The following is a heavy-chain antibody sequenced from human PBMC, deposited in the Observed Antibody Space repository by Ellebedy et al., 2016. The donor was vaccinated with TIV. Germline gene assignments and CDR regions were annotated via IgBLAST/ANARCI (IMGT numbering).Heavy chain of an antibody. CDR1: GFAFRSYA. V-gene: IGHV3-23*01. D-gene: IGHD2-15*01. J-gene: IGHJ3*01. CDR3: LNQDPYDAFDL. Sequence: GESLKISCVASGFAFRSYAMGWVRQAPGKGLEWVSALSGSGGSTYYADSVKGRFTIHRDNSKNTLYLQINSLRVEDTAIYYCLNQDPYDAFDLWGQGTMVTVSS. CDR2: LSGSGGST.